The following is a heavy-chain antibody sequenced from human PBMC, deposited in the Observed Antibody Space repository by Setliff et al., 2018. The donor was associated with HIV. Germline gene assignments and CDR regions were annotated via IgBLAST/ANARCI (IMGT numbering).Heavy chain of an antibody. CDR1: GAPISTSNYY. J-gene: IGHJ4*02. CDR3: ARQGNIVVVTSFDY. D-gene: IGHD2-21*02. Sequence: SETLSLTCTVPGAPISTSNYYWGWVRQPPGKGLEWVGNVDYTGSTYYNPSLKSRVTISVDTSKNQFSLRLNSVTAADTAVYYCARQGNIVVVTSFDYWGQGTLVTVSS. CDR2: VDYTGST. V-gene: IGHV4-39*07.